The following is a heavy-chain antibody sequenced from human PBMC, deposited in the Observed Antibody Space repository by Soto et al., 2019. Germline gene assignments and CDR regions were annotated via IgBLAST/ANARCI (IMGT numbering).Heavy chain of an antibody. J-gene: IGHJ5*02. CDR3: ARSSPVVTAP. CDR2: IYYSGIT. Sequence: QVQLQESGPGLVKPSQTLSLTCTVSGGSISSGGYYWSWIRQHPGKGLEWIGYIYYSGITYYNPSLKIRTTISVDTSKSHSSLKLSSVTAADTAVYSCARSSPVVTAPWGHGTLVTVSS. V-gene: IGHV4-31*03. D-gene: IGHD2-21*02. CDR1: GGSISSGGYY.